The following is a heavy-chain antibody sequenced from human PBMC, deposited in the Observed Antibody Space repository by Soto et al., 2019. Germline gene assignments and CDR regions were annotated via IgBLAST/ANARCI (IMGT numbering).Heavy chain of an antibody. Sequence: ASVKVSCKASGYTFTSYYMHWVRQAPGQGLEWMGIINPSGGSTRYAQKFQGRVTMTRDTSTSSLFLQMNSLRPDDTALYYCAKDMKWGGMTTIHYFDSWGQGTLVTVSS. D-gene: IGHD4-17*01. CDR1: GYTFTSYY. CDR3: AKDMKWGGMTTIHYFDS. CDR2: INPSGGST. J-gene: IGHJ4*02. V-gene: IGHV1-46*01.